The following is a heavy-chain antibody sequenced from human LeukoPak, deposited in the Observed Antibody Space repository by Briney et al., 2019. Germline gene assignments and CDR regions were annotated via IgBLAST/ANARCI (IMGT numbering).Heavy chain of an antibody. J-gene: IGHJ4*02. D-gene: IGHD6-6*01. CDR2: INPNSGGT. CDR3: AKSPDGRAPRPAY. CDR1: GYTFTGYY. Sequence: ASVKVSCKASGYTFTGYYMHWVRQAPGQGLEWMGWINPNSGGTNYAQKFQGRVTMTRDTSISTAYMELSRLRSDDTAVYYCAKSPDGRAPRPAYWGQGTLVTVSS. V-gene: IGHV1-2*02.